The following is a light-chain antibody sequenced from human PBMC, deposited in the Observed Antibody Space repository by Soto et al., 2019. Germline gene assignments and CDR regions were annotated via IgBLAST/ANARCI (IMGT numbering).Light chain of an antibody. J-gene: IGKJ4*01. Sequence: DIQLTQSPSFLSASVGDRVTITCRASQGISSYLAWYQQKPGKAPKLLIYAASTLQSGVPSRFSGSGSGTEFTLTISSLQPEDSATYYCQQVNSYPLTFGGGTKVEIK. CDR3: QQVNSYPLT. V-gene: IGKV1-9*01. CDR1: QGISSY. CDR2: AAS.